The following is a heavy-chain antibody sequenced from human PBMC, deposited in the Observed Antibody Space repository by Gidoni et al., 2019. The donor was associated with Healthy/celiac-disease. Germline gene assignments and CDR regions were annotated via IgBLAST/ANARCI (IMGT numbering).Heavy chain of an antibody. V-gene: IGHV3-33*01. CDR3: ARGPYYDFWSGYPDY. CDR1: GCTFSRYG. J-gene: IGHJ4*02. CDR2: IWYDGSNK. D-gene: IGHD3-3*01. Sequence: QVQLVESGGGVVQPGRSLRLSCAASGCTFSRYGMHWVRQARGKGLEWVAVIWYDGSNKYYADSVKGRFTISRDNSKNTLYLQMNSLRAEDTAVYYCARGPYYDFWSGYPDYWGQGTLVTVSS.